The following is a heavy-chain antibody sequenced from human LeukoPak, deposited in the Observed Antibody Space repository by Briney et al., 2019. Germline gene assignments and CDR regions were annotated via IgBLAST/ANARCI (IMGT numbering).Heavy chain of an antibody. CDR2: ISSSSSYI. D-gene: IGHD1-26*01. CDR3: ARDRELLPTEPFDH. V-gene: IGHV3-21*01. CDR1: GFTFSSYS. Sequence: GGSLRLSCAASGFTFSSYSMNWVRQAPGKGLEWVSSISSSSSYIYYADSVKGRFTISRDNAKNSLYLQMNSLRAEDTAVYYCARDRELLPTEPFDHWGQGTLVTVSS. J-gene: IGHJ4*02.